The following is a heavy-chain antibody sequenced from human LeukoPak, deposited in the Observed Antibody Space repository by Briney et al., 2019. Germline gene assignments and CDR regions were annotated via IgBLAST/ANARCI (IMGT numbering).Heavy chain of an antibody. J-gene: IGHJ4*02. Sequence: GEPRQIPCQGLGSRFTYYWIGGVRRVPGKGLEWMGIIYPGECDNRYSPSFQGQVTISADKSISTAYLQWSSLRASDTAMYYCARCGEMATISSCYFDYWGQGTLVTVSS. CDR2: IYPGECDN. CDR1: GSRFTYYW. D-gene: IGHD5-24*01. CDR3: ARCGEMATISSCYFDY. V-gene: IGHV5-51*01.